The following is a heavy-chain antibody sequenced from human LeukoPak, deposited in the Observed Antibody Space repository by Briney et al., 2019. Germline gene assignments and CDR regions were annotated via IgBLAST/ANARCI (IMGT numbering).Heavy chain of an antibody. J-gene: IGHJ5*02. CDR1: GFTFSIYT. V-gene: IGHV3-48*01. Sequence: GGSLRLSCAASGFTFSIYTMNWVRQAPGKGLEWISYISTNSGTIWYADSVKGRFSISRDNAKNSLFLHMNSLRAEDTAVYYCVRDLTIVGVAQVHHWGQGTLVTVSS. D-gene: IGHD1-26*01. CDR2: ISTNSGTI. CDR3: VRDLTIVGVAQVHH.